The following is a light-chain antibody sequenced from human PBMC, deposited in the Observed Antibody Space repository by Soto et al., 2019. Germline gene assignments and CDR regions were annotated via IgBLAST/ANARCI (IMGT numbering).Light chain of an antibody. J-gene: IGKJ1*01. V-gene: IGKV1-5*03. CDR3: QQYNSYST. Sequence: DIQMTQSPSTLSASVGDRVTITCRASQSISTWLAWYQQRPGKAPNLLIYKASTLEPGVPSRFSGSGSGTEFTLTISSLQPDDFATYYCQQYNSYSTFGQGTKVEVK. CDR2: KAS. CDR1: QSISTW.